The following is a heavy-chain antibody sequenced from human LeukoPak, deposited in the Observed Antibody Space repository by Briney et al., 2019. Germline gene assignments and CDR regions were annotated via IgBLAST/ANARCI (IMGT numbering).Heavy chain of an antibody. J-gene: IGHJ4*02. D-gene: IGHD5-24*01. V-gene: IGHV4-59*08. Sequence: PETLSLTCTVSGGSISSYYWSWIRQPPGKGLEWIGYIYYSGSTNYNPSLKSRVTISVDTSKNQFSLKLSSVTAADTAVYYCARTLMATIVPYYFDYWGQGTLVTVSS. CDR1: GGSISSYY. CDR2: IYYSGST. CDR3: ARTLMATIVPYYFDY.